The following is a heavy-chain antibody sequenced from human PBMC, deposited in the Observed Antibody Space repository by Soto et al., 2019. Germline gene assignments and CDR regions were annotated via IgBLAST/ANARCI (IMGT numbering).Heavy chain of an antibody. J-gene: IGHJ4*02. CDR1: CGSISACGYQ. V-gene: IGHV4-31*03. CDR3: ARTSTSGTRFYY. CDR2: IYYTGNT. Sequence: SETLSLTCTVSCGSISACGYQWTWIRQHPGKGLELIGYIYYTGNTYYNPSLNSRLTISVDASKNQFSVKLSSVTAADTAVYFCARTSTSGTRFYYWGQGSLVTVSS. D-gene: IGHD1-1*01.